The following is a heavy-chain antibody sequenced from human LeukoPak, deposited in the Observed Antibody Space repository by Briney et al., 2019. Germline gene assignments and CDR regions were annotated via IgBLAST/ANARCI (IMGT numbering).Heavy chain of an antibody. J-gene: IGHJ4*02. CDR2: INHSGST. Sequence: PSETLSLTCAVYGGSFSGYYWSWIRQPPGKGLEWVGKINHSGSTNYNPSLKSRVTISVDTSKNQFSLKLSSVTAADTAVYYCARGGRGPRDGYNFPMVDYWGQGTLVTVSS. CDR1: GGSFSGYY. D-gene: IGHD5-24*01. V-gene: IGHV4-34*01. CDR3: ARGGRGPRDGYNFPMVDY.